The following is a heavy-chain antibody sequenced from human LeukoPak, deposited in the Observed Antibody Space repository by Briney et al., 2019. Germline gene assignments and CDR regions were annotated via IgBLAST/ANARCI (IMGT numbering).Heavy chain of an antibody. CDR2: ISSNGGST. Sequence: PGGSLRLSCSASGFTFSSYAMQWVRQAPGKGVEYGSAISSNGGSTYYADSVKGRFTISRDNSKNSLYLQMSSLRAEDTPVYYCLKEPGAPFDYWGQGTLVTAPS. V-gene: IGHV3-64D*06. D-gene: IGHD3-10*01. CDR3: LKEPGAPFDY. CDR1: GFTFSSYA. J-gene: IGHJ4*02.